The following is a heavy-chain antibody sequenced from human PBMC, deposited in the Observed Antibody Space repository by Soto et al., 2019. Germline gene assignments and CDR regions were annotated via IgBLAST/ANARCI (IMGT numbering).Heavy chain of an antibody. Sequence: PSETLSLTCTVPGGSITSGDYHWSWIRQHPGKGLEWIGYIYYSGSTYYNPSLKSRVTISVDTSKNQFSLKLNSVTAADTAVYYCARGMTTVTTIDYWGQGTLVTVSS. CDR2: IYYSGST. CDR1: GGSITSGDYH. D-gene: IGHD4-4*01. J-gene: IGHJ4*02. V-gene: IGHV4-31*03. CDR3: ARGMTTVTTIDY.